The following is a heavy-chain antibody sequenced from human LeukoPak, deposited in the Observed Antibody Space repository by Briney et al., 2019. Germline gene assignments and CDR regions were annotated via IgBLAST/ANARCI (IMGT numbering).Heavy chain of an antibody. CDR2: FSSKRNST. D-gene: IGHD2-21*02. CDR3: AREVVVTAIPYYYYYYYMDV. CDR1: GFTFSIYS. V-gene: IGHV3-21*01. J-gene: IGHJ6*03. Sequence: GGSLRLSCAASGFTFSIYSMNWVRQAPGKGLEWVSSFSSKRNSTHYADSVKGRFTISRDNSKNTLYLQMNSLRAEDTAVYYCAREVVVTAIPYYYYYYYMDVWGKGTTVTVSS.